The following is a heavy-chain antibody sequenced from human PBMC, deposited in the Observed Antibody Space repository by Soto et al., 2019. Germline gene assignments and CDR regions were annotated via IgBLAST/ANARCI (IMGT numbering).Heavy chain of an antibody. D-gene: IGHD6-13*01. Sequence: TSETLSLTCVVSGSSLSSYYWSWIRQPPGKGLEWIGYIYYSGSTNYNPSPKSRVTISVDTSKNQFSLKLSSVTAADTAVYYCARRYSSSLDFWGQGTLVTVSS. V-gene: IGHV4-59*08. CDR1: GSSLSSYY. J-gene: IGHJ4*02. CDR3: ARRYSSSLDF. CDR2: IYYSGST.